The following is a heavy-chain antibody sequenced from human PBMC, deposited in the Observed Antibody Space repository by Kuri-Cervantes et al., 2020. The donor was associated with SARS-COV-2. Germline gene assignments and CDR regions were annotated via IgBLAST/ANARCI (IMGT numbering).Heavy chain of an antibody. CDR1: GFTFSSYG. CDR2: ISSISSYI. J-gene: IGHJ6*02. CDR3: ARDPPSPYCSAGSCRTDD. D-gene: IGHD2-15*01. V-gene: IGHV3-21*01. Sequence: GGSLRLSCAASGFTFSSYGMNWVRQAPGKGLEWVSSISSISSYIYYADSVKGRFTISRDNAKNSLYLQMNSLRAEDTAVYYCARDPPSPYCSAGSCRTDDWGQGTTVTVSS.